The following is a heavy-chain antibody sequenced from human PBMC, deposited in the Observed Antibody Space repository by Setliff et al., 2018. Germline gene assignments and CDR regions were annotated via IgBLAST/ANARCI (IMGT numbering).Heavy chain of an antibody. CDR2: IGGSSNTI. CDR3: ATYKRSSSFEY. V-gene: IGHV3-48*04. CDR1: GFSFSSYT. D-gene: IGHD6-6*01. Sequence: PGGSLRLSCAASGFSFSSYTMNWVRQAPGKGPEWISSIGGSSNTIFYADSVKGRFTISRDNAKNSLYLQMNSPRAEDTAVYYCATYKRSSSFEYWGQGSLVTVSS. J-gene: IGHJ4*02.